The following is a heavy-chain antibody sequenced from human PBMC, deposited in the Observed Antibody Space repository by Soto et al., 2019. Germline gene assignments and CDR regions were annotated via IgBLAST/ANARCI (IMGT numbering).Heavy chain of an antibody. CDR2: IHYSWRT. J-gene: IGHJ5*02. Sequence: QLQLQESGPGLVKPSETLSLTCTVSGGPISSSSYYWGWIRQPPGKGLEWIGSIHYSWRTYYNPSLKSRVTISVDTSNNQFSLKLSSVTAADTAVYYCARRTVIWGYNWFDPWGQGTLVTVSS. CDR1: GGPISSSSYY. V-gene: IGHV4-39*01. D-gene: IGHD3-16*01. CDR3: ARRTVIWGYNWFDP.